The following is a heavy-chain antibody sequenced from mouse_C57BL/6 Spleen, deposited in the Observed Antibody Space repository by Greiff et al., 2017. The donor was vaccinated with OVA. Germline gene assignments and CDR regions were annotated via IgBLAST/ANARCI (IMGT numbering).Heavy chain of an antibody. V-gene: IGHV1-62-3*01. CDR3: ARENMVTTQYYFDY. Sequence: QVQLQQPGAELVKPGASVKLSCKASGYTFTSYWMHWVKQRPGRGLEWIGRIDPNSGGTKYNEKFKGKATLTADKSSSTAYMQLNSLTSEDSAVYFCARENMVTTQYYFDYWGQGTTLTVSS. CDR1: GYTFTSYW. J-gene: IGHJ2*01. D-gene: IGHD2-2*01. CDR2: IDPNSGGT.